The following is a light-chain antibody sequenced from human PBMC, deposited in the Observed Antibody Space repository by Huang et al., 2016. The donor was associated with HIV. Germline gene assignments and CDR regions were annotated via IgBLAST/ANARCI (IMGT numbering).Light chain of an antibody. CDR2: DAS. CDR1: HDINTY. J-gene: IGKJ3*01. CDR3: QQLSAYPLS. V-gene: IGKV1-9*01. Sequence: QLTQSPSSLSASIGDRVTIACRASHDINTYLAWYQQKPGRVPKLLIYDASTLQTGVPSRCRGFGSGTAFSLTITSLQPDDFAVYYCQQLSAYPLSFGPGTTVD.